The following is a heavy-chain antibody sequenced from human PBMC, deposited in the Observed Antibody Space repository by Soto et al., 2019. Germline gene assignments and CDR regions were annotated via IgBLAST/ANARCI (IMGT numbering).Heavy chain of an antibody. CDR1: GFTFSSYV. D-gene: IGHD6-13*01. CDR2: ISSSSSTI. J-gene: IGHJ6*02. V-gene: IGHV3-48*01. Sequence: GGSLRLSCAASGFTFSSYVMSWVRQAPGKGLEWVSYISSSSSTIYYADSVKGRFTISRDNAKNSLYLQMNSLRAEDTAVYYCASFIAAAGTNYYYGMDVWGQGTTVTVSS. CDR3: ASFIAAAGTNYYYGMDV.